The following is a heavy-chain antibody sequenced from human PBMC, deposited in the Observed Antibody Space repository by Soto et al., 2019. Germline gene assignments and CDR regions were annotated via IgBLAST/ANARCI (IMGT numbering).Heavy chain of an antibody. J-gene: IGHJ3*02. Sequence: EVQLVESGGGLVQPGESLRLSCVASGFTFSYYWMHWVRQGPGKGLVWVSRIHSDGSSTTYADSVKGRFTISRDNAENTMYLQMNSLRAEDTAVYYCARGDRGDFDIWGQGTVVTVSS. CDR2: IHSDGSST. CDR1: GFTFSYYW. CDR3: ARGDRGDFDI. V-gene: IGHV3-74*01. D-gene: IGHD7-27*01.